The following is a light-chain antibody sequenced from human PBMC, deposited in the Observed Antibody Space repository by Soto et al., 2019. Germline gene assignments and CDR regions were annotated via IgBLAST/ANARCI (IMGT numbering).Light chain of an antibody. Sequence: EIVMTQSPATLSVSPGEGATLSCRASQSISSKLAWYQQKPGQAPRLLIYAASTRATGVPARFSGSGSGIEVTLTISSLQSADLAVYYGQHSNDWRWTFGQGTKVEIK. J-gene: IGKJ1*01. CDR2: AAS. CDR1: QSISSK. V-gene: IGKV3-15*01. CDR3: QHSNDWRWT.